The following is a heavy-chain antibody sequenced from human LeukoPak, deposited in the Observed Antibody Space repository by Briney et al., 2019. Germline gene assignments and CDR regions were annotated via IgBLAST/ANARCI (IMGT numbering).Heavy chain of an antibody. J-gene: IGHJ4*02. CDR2: IYTSGST. CDR3: ARASLYYYDSSGYYDY. Sequence: SETLSLTCAVSGYSISSGYYWGWIRQPPGKGLEWIGRIYTSGSTNYNPSLKSRVTISVDTSKNQFSLKLSSVTAADTAAYYCARASLYYYDSSGYYDYWGQGTLVTVSS. D-gene: IGHD3-22*01. CDR1: GYSISSGYY. V-gene: IGHV4-38-2*01.